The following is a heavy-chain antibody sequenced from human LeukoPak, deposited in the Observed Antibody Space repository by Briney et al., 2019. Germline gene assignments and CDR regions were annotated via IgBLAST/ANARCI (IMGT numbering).Heavy chain of an antibody. CDR2: ISSSSSYI. Sequence: KSGGSLRLSCAASGFTFSSYSMNWVRQAPGKGLEWVSSISSSSSYIYYADSVKGRFTISRDNAKNSLYLRMNSLRAEDTAVYYCARGSPRGYCSGGSCYAWFDPWGQGTLVTVSS. J-gene: IGHJ5*02. CDR3: ARGSPRGYCSGGSCYAWFDP. V-gene: IGHV3-21*01. CDR1: GFTFSSYS. D-gene: IGHD2-15*01.